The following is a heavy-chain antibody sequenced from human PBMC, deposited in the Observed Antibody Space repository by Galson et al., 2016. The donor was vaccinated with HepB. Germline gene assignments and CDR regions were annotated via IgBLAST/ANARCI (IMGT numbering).Heavy chain of an antibody. V-gene: IGHV4-39*01. CDR1: GGSISGSSRY. CDR2: IYDSGMT. D-gene: IGHD5-24*01. CDR3: ARQTEVAVENAFDL. J-gene: IGHJ3*01. Sequence: SETLSLTCMVSGGSISGSSRYWGWIRQPPGKGLEWIGTIYDSGMTYGSLSLKSRVTISVDTSKNLFALRLSSVTAADTAVYYCARQTEVAVENAFDLWGQGTRVTVSS.